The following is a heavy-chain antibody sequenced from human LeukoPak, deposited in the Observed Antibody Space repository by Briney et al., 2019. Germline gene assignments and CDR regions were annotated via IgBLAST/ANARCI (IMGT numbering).Heavy chain of an antibody. CDR2: ISGSGGST. Sequence: GGSLRLSCAASGFTFSSYAMSWVRQAPGKGLEWVSAISGSGGSTYYADSVKGRFTISRDNSKNTLYLQMNSLRAEDTTVYYCAKGGGWTRKIDYWGQGTLVTVSS. CDR3: AKGGGWTRKIDY. D-gene: IGHD6-19*01. CDR1: GFTFSSYA. V-gene: IGHV3-23*01. J-gene: IGHJ4*02.